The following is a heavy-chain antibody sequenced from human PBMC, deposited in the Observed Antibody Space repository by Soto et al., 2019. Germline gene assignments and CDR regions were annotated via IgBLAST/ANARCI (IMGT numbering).Heavy chain of an antibody. Sequence: QVQLQESGPGLVKPSQTLSLTCTVSGGSISSGGYYWSWIRQHPGKGLEWIGYIYYSGSTYYNPSLMSRVTISVDTSKNQFSLQLSSVTAADTAVYYCASSWIRGWPPRFDYWGQGTLVTVSS. D-gene: IGHD2-15*01. CDR2: IYYSGST. J-gene: IGHJ4*02. CDR1: GGSISSGGYY. V-gene: IGHV4-31*03. CDR3: ASSWIRGWPPRFDY.